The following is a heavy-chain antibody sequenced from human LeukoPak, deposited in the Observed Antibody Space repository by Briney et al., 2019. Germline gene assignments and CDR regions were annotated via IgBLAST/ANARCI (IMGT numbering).Heavy chain of an antibody. CDR2: IYYSGST. CDR3: ARGIAALFDP. J-gene: IGHJ5*02. Sequence: SETLSLTCTVSGGSISSYYWSWIRQPPGKGLEWIGYIYYSGSTNYNPSLKSRVTISVDTSKNQFSLKLSSVTAADTAVYYCARGIAALFDPWGQGALVTVSS. CDR1: GGSISSYY. V-gene: IGHV4-59*08. D-gene: IGHD6-13*01.